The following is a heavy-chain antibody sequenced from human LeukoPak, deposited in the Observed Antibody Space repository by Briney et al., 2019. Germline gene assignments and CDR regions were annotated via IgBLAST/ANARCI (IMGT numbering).Heavy chain of an antibody. CDR2: IYHSGST. D-gene: IGHD3-3*01. CDR3: AGYEGDWFDP. V-gene: IGHV4-30-2*01. CDR1: GGSVSSGSYY. Sequence: SETLSLTCTVSGGSVSSGSYYWSWIRQPPGKGLEWIGYIYHSGSTYYNPSLKSRVTISVDRSKNQFSLKLSSVTAADTAVYYCAGYEGDWFDPWGQGTLVTVSS. J-gene: IGHJ5*02.